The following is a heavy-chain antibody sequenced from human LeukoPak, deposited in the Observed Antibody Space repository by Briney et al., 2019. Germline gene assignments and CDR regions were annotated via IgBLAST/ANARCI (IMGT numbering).Heavy chain of an antibody. V-gene: IGHV3-53*01. Sequence: GGSLRLSCAASGFTVSSNYMSWVRQAPGKGLEWVSVIYSGGSTYYADSVKGRFTISRDNSKNTLYLQMNSLRAEDTAVYYCARVQWLRSWYFDYWGQGTLVTDSS. CDR1: GFTVSSNY. CDR3: ARVQWLRSWYFDY. CDR2: IYSGGST. J-gene: IGHJ4*02. D-gene: IGHD5-12*01.